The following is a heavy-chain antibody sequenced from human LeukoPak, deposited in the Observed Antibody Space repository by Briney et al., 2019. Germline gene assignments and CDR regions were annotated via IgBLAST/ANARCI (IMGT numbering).Heavy chain of an antibody. CDR3: ARGYGDFRVEGRYFHS. CDR1: GGSISSYY. D-gene: IGHD4-17*01. V-gene: IGHV4-4*07. J-gene: IGHJ4*02. CDR2: IYTSGST. Sequence: SETLSLTCTVSGGSISSYYWSWIRQPAGKGLEWIGRIYTSGSTNYNPSLKSRVTMSVDTSKNQFSLKLSSVTAADTAVYYCARGYGDFRVEGRYFHSWGQGTLVIVSS.